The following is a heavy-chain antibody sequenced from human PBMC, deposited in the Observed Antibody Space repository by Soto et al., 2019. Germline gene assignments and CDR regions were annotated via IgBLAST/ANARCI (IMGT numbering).Heavy chain of an antibody. CDR3: ARPRFLESNWFDP. D-gene: IGHD3-3*01. Sequence: QVQLVQSGAEVKKPGASVKVSCKASGYTCTSYDINWVRQATGQGLEWMGWMNPNSGNTGHAQKFPGRVTMTRNTAISTAYMELSSLRSEDTAVYYCARPRFLESNWFDPWGQGTLVTVSS. V-gene: IGHV1-8*01. CDR1: GYTCTSYD. CDR2: MNPNSGNT. J-gene: IGHJ5*02.